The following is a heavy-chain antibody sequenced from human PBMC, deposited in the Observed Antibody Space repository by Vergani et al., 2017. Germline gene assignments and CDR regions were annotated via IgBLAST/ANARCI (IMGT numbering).Heavy chain of an antibody. D-gene: IGHD3-9*01. CDR2: ISSSGAYI. V-gene: IGHV3-21*01. J-gene: IGHJ4*02. CDR3: ARGRSGDYDFMTGTDPLT. Sequence: EVQLVESRGVLVQPGGSLRLSCAASGFTVSSYSMNWVRQAPGRGLEWVSSISSSGAYIYYADSVKGRFTVSRDNAKNSLYLQMNSLRAEDTAVYYCARGRSGDYDFMTGTDPLTWGQGTLVTVSS. CDR1: GFTVSSYS.